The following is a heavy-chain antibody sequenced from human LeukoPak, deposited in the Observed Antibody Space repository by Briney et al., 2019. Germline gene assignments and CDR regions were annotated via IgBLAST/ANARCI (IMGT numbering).Heavy chain of an antibody. CDR3: ARASGDIVETATMGSY. V-gene: IGHV3-21*01. J-gene: IGHJ4*02. CDR2: ISSSSSSI. D-gene: IGHD5-18*01. CDR1: GFTFSSYS. Sequence: GGSLRLSCAASGFTFSSYSMNWVRQAPGKGLEWVSSISSSSSSIYYADSVKGRFTISRGNAMNSLYLQMNSLRAEDTAVYYCARASGDIVETATMGSYWGQGTLVTVSS.